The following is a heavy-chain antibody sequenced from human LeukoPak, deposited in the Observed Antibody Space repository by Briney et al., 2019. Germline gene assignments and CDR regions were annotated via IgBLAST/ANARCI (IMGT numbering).Heavy chain of an antibody. CDR1: GFTFSNAW. CDR3: TTEVVYWYAFDI. V-gene: IGHV3-15*01. CDR2: IKSKTDGGTT. D-gene: IGHD2-8*02. Sequence: PGGSLRLSCAASGFTFSNAWMSWVRQAPGKGLEWVGRIKSKTDGGTTDYAAPVKGRFTISRGDSKNTLYLQMNSLKTEDTAVYYCTTEVVYWYAFDIWGQGTMVTVSS. J-gene: IGHJ3*02.